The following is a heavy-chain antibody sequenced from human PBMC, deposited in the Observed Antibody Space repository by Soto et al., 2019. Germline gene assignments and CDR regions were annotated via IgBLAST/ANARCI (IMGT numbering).Heavy chain of an antibody. CDR1: GFTFDDYT. CDR2: ISWDGGST. Sequence: GGSLRLSCAASGFTFDDYTMHWVRQAPGKGLEWVSLISWDGGSTYYADSVKGRFTISRDNSKNSLYLQMNSLRTEDTALYYCAKDGSSREPLRYFDWLPLHPWFDYWGQGTLVTVSS. J-gene: IGHJ4*02. CDR3: AKDGSSREPLRYFDWLPLHPWFDY. V-gene: IGHV3-43*01. D-gene: IGHD3-9*01.